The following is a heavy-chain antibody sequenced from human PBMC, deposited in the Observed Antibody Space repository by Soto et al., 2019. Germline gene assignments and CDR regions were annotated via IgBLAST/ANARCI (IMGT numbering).Heavy chain of an antibody. CDR2: VHPTGQGT. Sequence: HPGRWRRLSCAPSAFTLERYGMSCIRQAPGKGLEWVSGVHPTGQGTYYTDSVWGRLTICRDYSRNTVCLHMASLRGQATAVYFCAKERGYPRDYFHCWGQRTMGTVSS. CDR3: AKERGYPRDYFHC. CDR1: AFTLERYG. J-gene: IGHJ4*02. V-gene: IGHV3-23*01. D-gene: IGHD5-12*01.